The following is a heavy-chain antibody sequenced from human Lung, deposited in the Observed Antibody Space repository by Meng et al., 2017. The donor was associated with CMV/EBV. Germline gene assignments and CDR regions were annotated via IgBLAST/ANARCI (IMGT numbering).Heavy chain of an antibody. J-gene: IGHJ4*02. Sequence: ASGFTFRDYYMSWLRQAPGKGLEWVSCISSSGSTIYYADSVKGRFTISRDNAKNSLYLQMNSLRAEDTAVYYCARVQGGNSWGFDYWGQGTLVTVSS. D-gene: IGHD4-23*01. CDR2: ISSSGSTI. CDR1: GFTFRDYY. V-gene: IGHV3-11*04. CDR3: ARVQGGNSWGFDY.